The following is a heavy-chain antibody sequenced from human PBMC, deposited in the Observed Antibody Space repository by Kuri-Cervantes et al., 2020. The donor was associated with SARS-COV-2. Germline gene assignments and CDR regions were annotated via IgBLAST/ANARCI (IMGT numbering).Heavy chain of an antibody. J-gene: IGHJ4*02. CDR1: GFTFSSYA. CDR2: ISYDGSNK. V-gene: IGHV3-30-3*01. D-gene: IGHD3-10*01. Sequence: GGSLRLSCAASGFTFSSYAMHWVRQAPGKGLEWVAVISYDGSNKYYADSVKGRFTISRDNSKNTLYLQMNSLRAEDTAVYYCARGRGVIISALDYWGQGTLVTVSS. CDR3: ARGRGVIISALDY.